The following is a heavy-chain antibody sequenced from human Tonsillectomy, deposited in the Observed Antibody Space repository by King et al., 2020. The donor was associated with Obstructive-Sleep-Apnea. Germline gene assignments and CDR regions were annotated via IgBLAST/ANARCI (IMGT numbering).Heavy chain of an antibody. J-gene: IGHJ6*02. CDR3: ARHGDHGNMDV. CDR2: INHSGST. CDR1: VGSFSGYY. D-gene: IGHD4-17*01. Sequence: HVQLQQWGAGLLKPSETLSLTCAVYVGSFSGYYWSWIRQPPGKGLEWIGEINHSGSTNYNPSLMSRVTISVDTSKNQFSLKLSSVTAADTAVYYCARHGDHGNMDVWGQGTTVTVSS. V-gene: IGHV4-34*01.